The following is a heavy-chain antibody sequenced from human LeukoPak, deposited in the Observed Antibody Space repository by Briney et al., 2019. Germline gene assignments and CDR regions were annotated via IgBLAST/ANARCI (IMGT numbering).Heavy chain of an antibody. CDR2: IIPIFGTA. CDR1: GGTFSSYA. CDR3: ARLVGATLGYFDY. J-gene: IGHJ4*02. V-gene: IGHV1-69*05. Sequence: GASVKVSCKXSGGTFSSYAISWVRQAPGQGLEWMGGIIPIFGTANYAQKFQGRVTITTDESTSTAYMELSSLRSEDTAVYYCARLVGATLGYFDYWGQGTLVTVSS. D-gene: IGHD1-26*01.